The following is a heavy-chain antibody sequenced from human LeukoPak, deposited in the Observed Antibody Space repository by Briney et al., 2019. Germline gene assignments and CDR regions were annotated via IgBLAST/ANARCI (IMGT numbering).Heavy chain of an antibody. V-gene: IGHV4-34*01. Sequence: SETLSLTCAVYGGSFSGYYWSWVRQPPGKGLEWIGEINHNGRTNYNPSLRSRGTISLDTSNNQFSLTLSSVTAADTAVYYCARGLAGIAAAGTIFDYWGQGTLVTVSS. CDR2: INHNGRT. CDR1: GGSFSGYY. D-gene: IGHD6-13*01. CDR3: ARGLAGIAAAGTIFDY. J-gene: IGHJ4*02.